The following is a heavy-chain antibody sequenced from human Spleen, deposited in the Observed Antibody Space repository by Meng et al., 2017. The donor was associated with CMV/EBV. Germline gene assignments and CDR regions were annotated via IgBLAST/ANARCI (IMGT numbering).Heavy chain of an antibody. D-gene: IGHD3-3*01. CDR3: ARDSDDYDFWSAYYTDAFDF. Sequence: GGSLRLSCAASGGTFGSHSMNWVRQAPGKGLEWFSSITGDSTYKHYADSLKGRFTISRDNAKNSLYLQMNSLRAEDTAVYYCARDSDDYDFWSAYYTDAFDFWGQGTMVTVSS. J-gene: IGHJ3*01. CDR1: GGTFGSHS. CDR2: ITGDSTYK. V-gene: IGHV3-21*01.